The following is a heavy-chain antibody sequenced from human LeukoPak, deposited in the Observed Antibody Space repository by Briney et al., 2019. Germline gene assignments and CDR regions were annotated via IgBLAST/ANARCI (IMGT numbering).Heavy chain of an antibody. Sequence: ASVKVSCKPSGYTFTNYYMHWVRQAPGQGLEWMGIINPSGGSARYAQKLQGRVTMTRDMSTRTVHMELSSLRSEDTAVYYCARDGPWGRPQSGYESILGIDYWGQGTLVTVSS. CDR3: ARDGPWGRPQSGYESILGIDY. CDR1: GYTFTNYY. V-gene: IGHV1-46*04. J-gene: IGHJ4*02. D-gene: IGHD5-12*01. CDR2: INPSGGSA.